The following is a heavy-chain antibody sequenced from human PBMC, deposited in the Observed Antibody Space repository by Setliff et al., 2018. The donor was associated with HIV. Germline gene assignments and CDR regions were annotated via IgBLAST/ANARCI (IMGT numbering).Heavy chain of an antibody. V-gene: IGHV4-34*01. J-gene: IGHJ5*02. Sequence: PSETLSLTCAVYGGSFSDYYWSWIRQPPGKGLEWIGEINHSGSTNYNPSLKSRVTILGDTSKNQFSLKLSSVTAADTAVYYCARDIWAYGLMGSWGQGTLVTVSS. D-gene: IGHD4-17*01. CDR2: INHSGST. CDR3: ARDIWAYGLMGS. CDR1: GGSFSDYY.